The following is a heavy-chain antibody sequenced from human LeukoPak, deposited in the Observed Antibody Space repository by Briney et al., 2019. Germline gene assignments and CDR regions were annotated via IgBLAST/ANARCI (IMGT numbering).Heavy chain of an antibody. J-gene: IGHJ4*02. CDR3: AKGVSYSSSWYVAYYFDY. V-gene: IGHV3-9*01. CDR1: GFTFDDYA. Sequence: PGGSLRLSCAASGFTFDDYATHWVRQAPGKGLEWVSGISWNSGSIGYADSVKGRFTISRDNAKNSLYLQMNSLRAEDTALYYCAKGVSYSSSWYVAYYFDYWGQGTLVTVSS. CDR2: ISWNSGSI. D-gene: IGHD6-13*01.